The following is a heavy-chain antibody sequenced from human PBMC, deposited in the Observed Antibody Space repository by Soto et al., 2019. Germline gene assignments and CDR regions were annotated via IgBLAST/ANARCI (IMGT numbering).Heavy chain of an antibody. Sequence: QVQLQESGPGLVKPSQTLSLTCTVSGGSISSGGYYWSWIRQHPGKGLEWIGYIYYSGRTYYNPSLKSRVTISVDTSKNQYSLKLSSVTAADTAVYYCARETLGDYAQTYYFDYWGQGTLVTVSS. V-gene: IGHV4-31*03. CDR2: IYYSGRT. CDR1: GGSISSGGYY. D-gene: IGHD4-17*01. J-gene: IGHJ4*02. CDR3: ARETLGDYAQTYYFDY.